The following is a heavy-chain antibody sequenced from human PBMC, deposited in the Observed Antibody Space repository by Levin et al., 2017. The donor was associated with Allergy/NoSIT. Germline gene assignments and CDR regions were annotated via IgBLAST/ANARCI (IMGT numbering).Heavy chain of an antibody. CDR2: ISYDGSNK. J-gene: IGHJ4*02. D-gene: IGHD3-9*01. Sequence: GESLKISCAASGFTFSSYAMHWVRQAPGKGLEWVAVISYDGSNKYYADSVKGRFTISRDNSKNTLYLQMNSLRAEDTAVYYCARGYGKYYDILTGYKYWGQGTLVTVSS. V-gene: IGHV3-30-3*01. CDR1: GFTFSSYA. CDR3: ARGYGKYYDILTGYKY.